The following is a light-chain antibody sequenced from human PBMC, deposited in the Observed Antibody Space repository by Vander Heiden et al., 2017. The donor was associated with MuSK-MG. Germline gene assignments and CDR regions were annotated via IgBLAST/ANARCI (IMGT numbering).Light chain of an antibody. J-gene: IGLJ3*02. CDR2: RNN. V-gene: IGLV1-47*01. Sequence: SVLTQPPSASGTPGPRVTISCSGSSSNIGSNYVYWYQQLPGTAPKLLIYRNNQRPSGVPDRFSGSKSGTSASLAISGLRSEDEADYYCAAWDDSLSGLVFGGGTKLTVL. CDR1: SSNIGSNY. CDR3: AAWDDSLSGLV.